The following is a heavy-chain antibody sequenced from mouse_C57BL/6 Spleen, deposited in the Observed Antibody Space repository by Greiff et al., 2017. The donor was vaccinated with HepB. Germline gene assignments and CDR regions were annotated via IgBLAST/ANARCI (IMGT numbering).Heavy chain of an antibody. CDR3: AREGTLAY. J-gene: IGHJ3*01. D-gene: IGHD3-3*01. V-gene: IGHV1-4*01. CDR1: GYTFTGYT. Sequence: VQLQQSGAELARPGASVKMSCKASGYTFTGYTMHWVKQRPGQGLEWIGYINPSSGYTKYNQKFKDKATLTADKSSSTAYMQLSSLTSEDYAVYYCAREGTLAYWGQGTLVTVSA. CDR2: INPSSGYT.